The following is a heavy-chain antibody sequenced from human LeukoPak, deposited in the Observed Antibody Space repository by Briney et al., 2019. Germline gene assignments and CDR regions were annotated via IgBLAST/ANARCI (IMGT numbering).Heavy chain of an antibody. CDR1: GFTFSTYW. Sequence: GGSLRLSCAASGFTFSTYWMHWVRQAPGKGLVWVSRIDSEGTATTYADSVKGRFTMSRDNAKSTLYLQMNSLRADDTAVYYCARIGGSSNFDHWGQGILVTVSS. J-gene: IGHJ4*02. CDR3: ARIGGSSNFDH. V-gene: IGHV3-74*01. CDR2: IDSEGTAT. D-gene: IGHD4-23*01.